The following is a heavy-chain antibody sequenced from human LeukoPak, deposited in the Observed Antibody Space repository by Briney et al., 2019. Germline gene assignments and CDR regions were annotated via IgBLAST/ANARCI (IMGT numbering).Heavy chain of an antibody. D-gene: IGHD5-18*01. CDR3: ATNSDTATLDY. CDR1: GFTFSNAW. J-gene: IGHJ4*02. CDR2: ISYDGSNK. Sequence: PGGSLRLSCAASGFTFSNAWMSWVRQAPGKGLEWVAVISYDGSNKYYADSVKGRFTISRDNSKNTLCLQMNSLRAEDTAVYYCATNSDTATLDYWGQGTLVTVSS. V-gene: IGHV3-30-3*01.